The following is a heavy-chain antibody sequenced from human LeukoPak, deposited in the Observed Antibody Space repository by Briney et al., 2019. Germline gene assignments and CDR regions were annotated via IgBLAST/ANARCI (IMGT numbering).Heavy chain of an antibody. D-gene: IGHD3-16*01. CDR2: TYYRCKSYN. CDR1: GDCLSSNCAT. V-gene: IGHV6-1*01. J-gene: IGHJ4*02. Sequence: PTPSLACSISGDCLSSNCATWNWGRPSPSRGLERLGRTYYRCKSYNDYTLHVKGLLTINTDAYKNYFSLKLNSVTPEHTYLFYGAGGNGYPFDYWGQGTLVTVSS. CDR3: AGGNGYPFDY.